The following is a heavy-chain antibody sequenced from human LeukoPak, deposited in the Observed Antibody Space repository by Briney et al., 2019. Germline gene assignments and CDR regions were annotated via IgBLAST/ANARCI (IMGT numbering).Heavy chain of an antibody. V-gene: IGHV3-30*04. J-gene: IGHJ3*02. D-gene: IGHD2-21*02. CDR2: ISYDGSNK. CDR3: TRDKSRCGGDCYDAFDI. Sequence: PGRSLRLSCAASGFTFSSYAMHWVRQAPGKGLEWVAVISYDGSNKYYADSVKGRFTISRDNSKNTLYLQMNSLRAEDTAVYYCTRDKSRCGGDCYDAFDIWGQGTMVTVSS. CDR1: GFTFSSYA.